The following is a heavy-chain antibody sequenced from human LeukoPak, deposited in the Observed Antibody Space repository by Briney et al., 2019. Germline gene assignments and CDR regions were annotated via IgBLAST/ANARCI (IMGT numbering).Heavy chain of an antibody. V-gene: IGHV3-33*06. D-gene: IGHD3-16*02. CDR2: IWYDGSNK. Sequence: GRSLRLSCAASGFTFSSYGMHWVRQAPAKGLEWVAVIWYDGSNKYYADSVKGRFTISRDNSKNTLYLQMNSLRAEDTAVYYCAKDLGRLGELSLDYWGQGTLVTVSS. CDR1: GFTFSSYG. J-gene: IGHJ4*02. CDR3: AKDLGRLGELSLDY.